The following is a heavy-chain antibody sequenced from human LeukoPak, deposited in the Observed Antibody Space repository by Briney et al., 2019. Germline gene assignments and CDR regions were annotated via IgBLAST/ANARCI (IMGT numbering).Heavy chain of an antibody. D-gene: IGHD5-24*01. Sequence: PGGSLRLSCAASGFTFRSYGMNWVRHAPGRGLEWVSHISGGGESTVYPDAVKGRFTISRDNAKNSLYLQMNSLRVEDTGIYYCARRSGRRYEYWGQGVLVTVSP. V-gene: IGHV3-48*03. CDR2: ISGGGEST. CDR1: GFTFRSYG. J-gene: IGHJ4*02. CDR3: ARRSGRRYEY.